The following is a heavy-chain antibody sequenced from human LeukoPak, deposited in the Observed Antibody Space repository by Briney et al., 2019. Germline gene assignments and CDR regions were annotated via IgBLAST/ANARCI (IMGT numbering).Heavy chain of an antibody. J-gene: IGHJ4*02. Sequence: ASVKVSCKASEYTFTGYYMHWVRQAPGQGLEWMGWINPNTGDTNYAQKFQGRVTMTRDTSIITAYMELSRLRSDDTAVYYRARRRCSGSSCQSYYFDFWGQGTLVTVSS. D-gene: IGHD2-15*01. CDR1: EYTFTGYY. CDR3: ARRRCSGSSCQSYYFDF. V-gene: IGHV1-2*02. CDR2: INPNTGDT.